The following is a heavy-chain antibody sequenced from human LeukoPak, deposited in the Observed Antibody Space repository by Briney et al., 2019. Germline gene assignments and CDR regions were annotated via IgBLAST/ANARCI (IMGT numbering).Heavy chain of an antibody. Sequence: ASVKVSCEASGYTSTSNYLHWVRQAPGQGPQWMGRINPSDGSTRYAQKFQGRVTMTRDTSTSTVYMELSSLRSEDTAVFFCARELRRGGQQLGDYFDYWGQGTLVTVSA. CDR1: GYTSTSNY. CDR3: ARELRRGGQQLGDYFDY. D-gene: IGHD1-1*01. J-gene: IGHJ4*02. V-gene: IGHV1-46*01. CDR2: INPSDGST.